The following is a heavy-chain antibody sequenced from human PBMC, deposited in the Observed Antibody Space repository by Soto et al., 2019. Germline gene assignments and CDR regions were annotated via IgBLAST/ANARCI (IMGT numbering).Heavy chain of an antibody. Sequence: QVQLVQSGTEVAKPGASVKVSCKTSGYPFVNYYINWVRQAPGQGLEWMGWVSAFHGKGDYAQKFQGRVTMTTDTSTSTAYMELRSLRSDDTATYYCARQIATRTNWFAPWGQGTLVTVST. J-gene: IGHJ5*01. CDR2: VSAFHGKG. CDR3: ARQIATRTNWFAP. D-gene: IGHD3-22*01. V-gene: IGHV1-18*04. CDR1: GYPFVNYY.